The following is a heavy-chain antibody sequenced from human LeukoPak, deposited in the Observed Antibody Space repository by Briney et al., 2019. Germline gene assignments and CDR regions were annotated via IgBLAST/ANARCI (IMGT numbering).Heavy chain of an antibody. J-gene: IGHJ4*02. V-gene: IGHV3-21*01. Sequence: PGGSLRLSCAASGFTFSSYSMNWVRQAPGKGLEWVSSISSSSSYIYYADSVKGRFTISRDNARNSLYLQMNSLRAEDTAVYYCARVDCSSTSCYFDYWGQGTLVTVSS. D-gene: IGHD2-2*01. CDR2: ISSSSSYI. CDR3: ARVDCSSTSCYFDY. CDR1: GFTFSSYS.